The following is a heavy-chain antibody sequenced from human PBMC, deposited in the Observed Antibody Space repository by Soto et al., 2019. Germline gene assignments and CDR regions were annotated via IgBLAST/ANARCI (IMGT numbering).Heavy chain of an antibody. CDR3: ASARRANYFDD. Sequence: QLQLQESGSGLVKPSQTLSLTCAVSGASTATGGYFWTWIRQPPGKGLELIGYIYHSGSTYYNPSLKSRVTISVDSSRNQFSLKLTSVTAADTAVYYCASARRANYFDDWGQGAQVTVSS. V-gene: IGHV4-30-2*01. CDR2: IYHSGST. J-gene: IGHJ4*02. CDR1: GASTATGGYF.